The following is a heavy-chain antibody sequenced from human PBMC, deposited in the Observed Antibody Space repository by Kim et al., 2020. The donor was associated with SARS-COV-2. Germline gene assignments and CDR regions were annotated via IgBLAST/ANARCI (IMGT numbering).Heavy chain of an antibody. CDR2: ISSSGSTI. J-gene: IGHJ2*01. CDR3: AGAYCGGDCYSGSKYWYFDL. V-gene: IGHV3-48*03. D-gene: IGHD2-21*02. CDR1: GFTFSSYE. Sequence: GGSLRLSCAASGFTFSSYEMNWVRQAPGKGLEWVSYISSSGSTIYYADSVKGRFTISRDNAKNSLYLQMNSLRAEDTAVYYCAGAYCGGDCYSGSKYWYFDLWGRGTLVTVSS.